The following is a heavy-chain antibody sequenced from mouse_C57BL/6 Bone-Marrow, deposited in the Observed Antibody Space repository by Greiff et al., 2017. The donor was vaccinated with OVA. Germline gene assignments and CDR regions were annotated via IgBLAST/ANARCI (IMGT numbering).Heavy chain of an antibody. CDR2: IHPSDSDT. V-gene: IGHV1-74*01. Sequence: QVQLQQPGAELVKPGASVKVSCKASGYTFTSYWMHWVKQRPGQGLEWIGRIHPSDSDTNYNQKFKGKATLTVDKSSSTAYMQLSSLTSEDSAVYYCAILYYYGSSYPYYFDYWGQGTTLTVSS. J-gene: IGHJ2*01. CDR1: GYTFTSYW. CDR3: AILYYYGSSYPYYFDY. D-gene: IGHD1-1*01.